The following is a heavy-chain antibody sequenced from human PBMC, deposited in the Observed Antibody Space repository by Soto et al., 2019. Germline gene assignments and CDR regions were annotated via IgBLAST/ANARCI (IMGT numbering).Heavy chain of an antibody. D-gene: IGHD5-18*01. CDR3: AKGSRVDTAMVWGGWFDP. Sequence: PGGSLRLSCAASGFTFSSYAMHWVRQAPGKGLEWVAVISYDGSNKYYADSVKGRFTISRDNSKNTLYLQMNSLRAEDTAVYYCAKGSRVDTAMVWGGWFDPWGQGTLVTVSS. CDR2: ISYDGSNK. V-gene: IGHV3-30-3*01. CDR1: GFTFSSYA. J-gene: IGHJ5*02.